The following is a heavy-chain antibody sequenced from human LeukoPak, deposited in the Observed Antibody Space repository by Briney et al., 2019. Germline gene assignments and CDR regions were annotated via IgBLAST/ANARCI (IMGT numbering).Heavy chain of an antibody. V-gene: IGHV7-4-1*02. CDR3: AKLSGSGWYAWFDP. D-gene: IGHD6-19*01. CDR1: GYTFTSYA. J-gene: IGHJ5*02. CDR2: INTNTGNP. Sequence: GASVKVSCKASGYTFTSYAMNWVRQAPGQGLEWMGWINTNTGNPTYAQGFTGRFVFSLDTSVSTAYLQISSLKAEDTAVYYCAKLSGSGWYAWFDPWGQGTLVTVSS.